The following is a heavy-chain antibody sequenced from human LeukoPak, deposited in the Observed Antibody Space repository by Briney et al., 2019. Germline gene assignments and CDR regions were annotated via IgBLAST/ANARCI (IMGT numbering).Heavy chain of an antibody. CDR2: IYHSGST. CDR1: GGSISSSNW. D-gene: IGHD6-13*01. J-gene: IGHJ4*02. V-gene: IGHV4-4*02. CDR3: ARDRDAGTFDY. Sequence: SETLSLTCAVSGGSISSSNWWSWVRQPPGKGLEWIGEIYHSGSTNYKPSLKSRVTISVDTSKNQFSLKLSSVTAADTAVYYCARDRDAGTFDYWGQGTLVTVSS.